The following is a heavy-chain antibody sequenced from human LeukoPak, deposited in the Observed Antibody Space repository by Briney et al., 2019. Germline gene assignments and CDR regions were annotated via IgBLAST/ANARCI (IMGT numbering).Heavy chain of an antibody. J-gene: IGHJ4*02. CDR1: GGSISSGGYY. CDR3: VRVDYYDSSGYPQVYFDY. V-gene: IGHV4-31*03. D-gene: IGHD3-22*01. Sequence: SETLSLTCTVSGGSISSGGYYWSWIRQHPGKGLEWIGYIYYSGSTYYNPSLKSRVTISVDTSKNQFSLKLSSVTAADTAVYYCVRVDYYDSSGYPQVYFDYWGQGTLVTVSS. CDR2: IYYSGST.